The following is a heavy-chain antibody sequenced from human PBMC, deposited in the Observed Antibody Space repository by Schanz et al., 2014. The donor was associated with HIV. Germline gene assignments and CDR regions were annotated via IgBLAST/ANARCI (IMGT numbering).Heavy chain of an antibody. CDR2: ISYDGRNK. D-gene: IGHD3-22*01. Sequence: VQLLESGGGLVQPGGSLRLSCAVSGFTITSYGMSWVRQAPGKGLEWLAVISYDGRNKKFANSVRGRFTISRDNYKNTLYLQMKNLRTEDTAVYYCAKDRNYYDSKYRGKGNYYYYYGMDVWGQGTTVTVSS. J-gene: IGHJ6*02. CDR1: GFTITSYG. CDR3: AKDRNYYDSKYRGKGNYYYYYGMDV. V-gene: IGHV3-30*18.